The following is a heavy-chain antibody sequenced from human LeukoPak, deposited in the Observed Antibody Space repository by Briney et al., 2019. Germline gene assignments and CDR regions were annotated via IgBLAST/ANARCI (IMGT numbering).Heavy chain of an antibody. CDR3: ASSYYYVFDY. V-gene: IGHV4-31*03. J-gene: IGHJ4*02. Sequence: PSETLSLTCTVSRGSISNADYYWSWIRQHPGKGLEWIGYIYYSGSTYYNPSLKSRVTISVDASKNQFSLKLSSVTAADTAVYYCASSYYYVFDYWGQGTLVTVSS. CDR2: IYYSGST. CDR1: RGSISNADYY. D-gene: IGHD3-10*02.